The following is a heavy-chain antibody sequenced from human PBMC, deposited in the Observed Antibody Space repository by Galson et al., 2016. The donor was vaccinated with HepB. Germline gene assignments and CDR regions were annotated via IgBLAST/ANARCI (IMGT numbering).Heavy chain of an antibody. J-gene: IGHJ4*02. V-gene: IGHV4-39*02. Sequence: SETLSLTCSVSGDSINIARYFWGWIRQSPTRGLEWIGTIANSGSTYYNPSLRSRVSISVDTSRNQFSLKLNSVTAADTALYYCVRDEYNISWSKYWGQGTLVTVSS. CDR3: VRDEYNISWSKY. CDR2: IANSGST. CDR1: GDSINIARYF. D-gene: IGHD6-13*01.